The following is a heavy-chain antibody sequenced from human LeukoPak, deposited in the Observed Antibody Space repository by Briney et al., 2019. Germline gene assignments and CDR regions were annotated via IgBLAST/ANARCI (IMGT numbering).Heavy chain of an antibody. CDR3: ARDLRYSGSYYPEAAFDY. V-gene: IGHV4-4*07. CDR1: GGSISSYY. D-gene: IGHD1-26*01. J-gene: IGHJ4*02. Sequence: NTSETLSLTCTVSGGSISSYYWSWIRQPAGKGLEWIGRIYTSGSTNYNPSLKSRVTISVDTSKNQFSLKLSSVTAADTAVYYCARDLRYSGSYYPEAAFDYWGQGTLVTVSS. CDR2: IYTSGST.